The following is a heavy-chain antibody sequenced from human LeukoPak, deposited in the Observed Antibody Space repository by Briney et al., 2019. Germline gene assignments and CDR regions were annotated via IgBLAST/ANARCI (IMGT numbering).Heavy chain of an antibody. D-gene: IGHD1-26*01. CDR3: ARRGGSFPSFDY. CDR1: GGTFSSYA. CDR2: IIPIFGTA. Sequence: ASVNVSCKASGGTFSSYAISWVRQAPGQGLEWMGGIIPIFGTANYAQKFQGRVTITTDESTSTAYMELSSLRSEDTAVYYCARRGGSFPSFDYWGQGTLVTVSS. J-gene: IGHJ4*02. V-gene: IGHV1-69*05.